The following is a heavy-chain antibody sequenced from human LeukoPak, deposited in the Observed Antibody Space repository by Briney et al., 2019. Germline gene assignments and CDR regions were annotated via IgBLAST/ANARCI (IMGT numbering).Heavy chain of an antibody. V-gene: IGHV5-51*01. Sequence: GESLKISCKGSGYRFSDYWIGWVRQMPGKGLEWMGIIYPGDSDIRYSPSFQGQVTISADKSISIAYLQWSSLKASDTAMYYRGTHVGDSGNHGSVVATYYWGQGTLVTVSS. J-gene: IGHJ4*02. CDR2: IYPGDSDI. CDR1: GYRFSDYW. D-gene: IGHD1-26*01. CDR3: GTHVGDSGNHGSVVATYY.